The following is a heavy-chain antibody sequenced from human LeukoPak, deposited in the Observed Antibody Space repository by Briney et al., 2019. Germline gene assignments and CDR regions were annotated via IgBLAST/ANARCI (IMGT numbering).Heavy chain of an antibody. D-gene: IGHD6-25*01. V-gene: IGHV4-59*01. Sequence: SETLSLTCTVSGGSISSYYWSWIRQLPGKGLEWIGYIYYSGSTNYNPSLKSRVTISVDTSKNQFSLKLSSVTAADTAVYYCARSGPGWFDPWGQGTLVTVSS. CDR1: GGSISSYY. J-gene: IGHJ5*02. CDR2: IYYSGST. CDR3: ARSGPGWFDP.